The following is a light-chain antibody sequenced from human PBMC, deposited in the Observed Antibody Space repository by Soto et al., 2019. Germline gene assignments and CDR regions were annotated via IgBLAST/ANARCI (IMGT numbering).Light chain of an antibody. V-gene: IGKV3-15*01. CDR3: QQYNNWKT. J-gene: IGKJ1*01. CDR2: GAS. CDR1: HSVSSS. Sequence: EIVMTQSTTTLSVSPGERATLSCMASHSVSSSLSWFQQNPGQAPRLLIFGASTRATGIPARFSGSGSGTEFTIPISSLQSEDFAVYYCQQYNNWKTFGQGTKV.